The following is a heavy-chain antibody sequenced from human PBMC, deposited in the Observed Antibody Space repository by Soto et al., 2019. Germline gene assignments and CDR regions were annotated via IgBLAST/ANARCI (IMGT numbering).Heavy chain of an antibody. CDR3: ARGPSIAHDAFDI. D-gene: IGHD2-15*01. Sequence: GGSLRLSCAASGFTFSSYAMHWVRQAPGKGLEYVSAISSNGGGTYYADSVKGRFTISRDNSKNTLYLQMGSLRAEDMAVYYCARGPSIAHDAFDIWGQGTMVTVSS. J-gene: IGHJ3*02. V-gene: IGHV3-64*02. CDR1: GFTFSSYA. CDR2: ISSNGGGT.